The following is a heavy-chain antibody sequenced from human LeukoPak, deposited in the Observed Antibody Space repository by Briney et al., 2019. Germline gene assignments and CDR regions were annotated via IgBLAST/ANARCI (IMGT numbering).Heavy chain of an antibody. CDR2: ISYDGSNK. D-gene: IGHD3-10*01. J-gene: IGHJ5*02. CDR1: GFTFSSYA. Sequence: GGSLRLSCAASGFTFSSYAMHWVRQAPGKGLEWVAVISYDGSNKYYADSVKGRFTISRDNSKNTLYLQMNSLRAEDTAVYYCASYYGSGSYWQATWGQGTLVTVSS. V-gene: IGHV3-30-3*01. CDR3: ASYYGSGSYWQAT.